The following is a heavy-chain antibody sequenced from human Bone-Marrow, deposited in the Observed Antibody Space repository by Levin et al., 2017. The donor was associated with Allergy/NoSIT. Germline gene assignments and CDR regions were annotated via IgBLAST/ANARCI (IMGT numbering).Heavy chain of an antibody. Sequence: SQTISLTCTVSGGSISSYYWSWIRQPPGKGLEWIGYIYSSGNTNYNPSLKSRVTMSVDTSKNQFSLKLTSVTAADTAVYYCARGGPSWDYFDYWGQGALVTVSS. CDR3: ARGGPSWDYFDY. CDR2: IYSSGNT. J-gene: IGHJ4*02. CDR1: GGSISSYY. D-gene: IGHD3-16*01. V-gene: IGHV4-59*08.